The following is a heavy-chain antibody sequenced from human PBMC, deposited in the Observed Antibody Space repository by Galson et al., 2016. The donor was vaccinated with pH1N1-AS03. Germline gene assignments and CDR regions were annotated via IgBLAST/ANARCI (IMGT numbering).Heavy chain of an antibody. D-gene: IGHD2-21*01. CDR2: IYYTGDI. J-gene: IGHJ6*02. Sequence: ETLSLTCTVSGGSINSYYWTWIRQPPGKGLEWFGQIYYTGDIIYTPPRRSRDTKSVDTPKNQLSLSLSSVTAAEPAVYYCGRHLRNSYSLDVWGQGTTVTVSS. CDR3: GRHLRNSYSLDV. CDR1: GGSINSYY. V-gene: IGHV4-59*08.